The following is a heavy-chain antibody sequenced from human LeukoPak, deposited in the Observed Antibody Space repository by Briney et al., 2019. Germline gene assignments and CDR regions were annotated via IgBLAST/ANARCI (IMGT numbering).Heavy chain of an antibody. CDR1: GGSIDSGHYY. J-gene: IGHJ4*02. CDR3: AREPTPGSAYSSTIDF. CDR2: VYYVGRT. Sequence: SETLSLTCTVSGGSIDSGHYYWSWIRQSPGKGLEWIGYVYYVGRTYYNPSLKSRITISMDTSKSQFSLKMKSMTAADTAIYYCAREPTPGSAYSSTIDFWGQGTLVTVSS. D-gene: IGHD4-11*01. V-gene: IGHV4-30-4*01.